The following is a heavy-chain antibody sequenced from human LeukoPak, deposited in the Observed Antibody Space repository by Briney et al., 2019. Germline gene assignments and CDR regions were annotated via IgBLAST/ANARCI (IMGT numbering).Heavy chain of an antibody. Sequence: GGSMRLTCAVSGFFISNYNLNWVRQAPGKGLEWVSYISGSSTTIYYADSVKGRFTISRDNAKNSLYLQMNSLRDEDTAVYYCATEKYSGGYCYATFDYWGQGTLVTVSS. CDR3: ATEKYSGGYCYATFDY. CDR1: GFFISNYN. J-gene: IGHJ4*02. V-gene: IGHV3-48*02. D-gene: IGHD2-21*02. CDR2: ISGSSTTI.